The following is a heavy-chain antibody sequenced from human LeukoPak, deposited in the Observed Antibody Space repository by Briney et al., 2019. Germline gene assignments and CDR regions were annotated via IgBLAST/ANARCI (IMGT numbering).Heavy chain of an antibody. J-gene: IGHJ3*02. Sequence: SGPTLVNPTQTLTLTCTFSGFSLSTSGVAVGWIRQPPEKALEELVLHYWDHDKRYSTSLKSRLSITKDTSKNQVVLTMTNMDPVDTATYYCAHSEDTGLVPDAFDIWGQGTMVTVSS. CDR2: HYWDHDK. V-gene: IGHV2-5*02. CDR3: AHSEDTGLVPDAFDI. D-gene: IGHD5-18*01. CDR1: GFSLSTSGVA.